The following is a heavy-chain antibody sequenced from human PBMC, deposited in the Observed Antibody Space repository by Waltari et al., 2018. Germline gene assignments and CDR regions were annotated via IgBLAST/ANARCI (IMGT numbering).Heavy chain of an antibody. V-gene: IGHV4-39*01. CDR3: VRHEGTRTTARAHFDS. CDR1: GGSITSGDYY. CDR2: IFFSVRT. J-gene: IGHJ4*02. Sequence: QLQLQESGPGLVKPSETLSLSCTVSGGSITSGDYYWGWIRQSPGKGLEWIGGIFFSVRTYSTPSLKSRLAISVDTSKNQFSLKLSSVTAADTAVYYCVRHEGTRTTARAHFDSWGQGTLVAVSS. D-gene: IGHD4-17*01.